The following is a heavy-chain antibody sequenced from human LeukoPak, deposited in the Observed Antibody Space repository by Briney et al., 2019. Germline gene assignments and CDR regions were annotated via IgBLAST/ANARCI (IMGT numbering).Heavy chain of an antibody. Sequence: SETLSLTCTVSGGSISDYHWSWIRQPPGKGLEWIGYIYYSGSTNYNPSLKSRVTISVDTSKNQFSLKLSSVTAADTAVYYCARNSSSQNFDYWGQGTLVTVSS. CDR1: GGSISDYH. CDR3: ARNSSSQNFDY. CDR2: IYYSGST. V-gene: IGHV4-59*01. J-gene: IGHJ4*02. D-gene: IGHD6-6*01.